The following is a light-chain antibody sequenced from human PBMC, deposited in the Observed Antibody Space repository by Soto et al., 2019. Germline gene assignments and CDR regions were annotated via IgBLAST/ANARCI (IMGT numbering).Light chain of an antibody. Sequence: EIVLTQSPGTLSLCPGERVTLSCRASQSISNNHLAWYQQKPGQAPRLLIHGTSNRATGIPDRFSGSGSGTDFTLTFSRLEPEDFAVYYCEYYGTSITFGGGTKVDI. CDR1: QSISNNH. V-gene: IGKV3-20*01. CDR3: EYYGTSIT. J-gene: IGKJ4*01. CDR2: GTS.